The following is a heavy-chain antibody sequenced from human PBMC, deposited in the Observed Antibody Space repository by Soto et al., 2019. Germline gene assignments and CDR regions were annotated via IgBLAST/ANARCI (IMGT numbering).Heavy chain of an antibody. CDR2: ITVYNGNT. V-gene: IGHV1-18*01. D-gene: IGHD2-2*01. CDR1: GYTFSSYG. J-gene: IGHJ6*02. Sequence: GALKVSCKASGYTFSSYGISWARQARGQGLEWMAWITVYNGNTKYAQKAQGRVIMITDTSTSTAYMEVRSMGSDDTAMYYCARDAVVLPDVPALNYYHGMDVWGQGTTVTVS. CDR3: ARDAVVLPDVPALNYYHGMDV.